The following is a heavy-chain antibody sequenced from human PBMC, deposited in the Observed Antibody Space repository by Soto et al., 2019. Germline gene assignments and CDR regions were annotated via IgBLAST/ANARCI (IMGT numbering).Heavy chain of an antibody. D-gene: IGHD6-13*01. CDR3: ARDGEYSSPTHFDY. V-gene: IGHV3-48*01. J-gene: IGHJ4*02. Sequence: EVQLVESGGGLVQPGGSLRLSCAASGFTFSSYSMNWVRQAPGKGMEWVSYISSSSSTIYYADSVKGRFTISRDNAKNSLYLQMNSLRAEDTAVYYCARDGEYSSPTHFDYWGQGTLVTVSS. CDR2: ISSSSSTI. CDR1: GFTFSSYS.